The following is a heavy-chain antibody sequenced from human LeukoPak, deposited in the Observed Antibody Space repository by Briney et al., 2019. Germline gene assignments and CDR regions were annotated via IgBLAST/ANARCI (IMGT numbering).Heavy chain of an antibody. Sequence: GESLKSSCNGSGYSFTSYWIGWVGQMPGKGRVWMGIIYPGDSDTRYSPSFQGQVTISADKSISTAYLQWSSLKASDTAMYYCAKTDGAVAGGHYWGQGTLVTAPS. D-gene: IGHD6-19*01. J-gene: IGHJ4*02. V-gene: IGHV5-51*01. CDR2: IYPGDSDT. CDR1: GYSFTSYW. CDR3: AKTDGAVAGGHY.